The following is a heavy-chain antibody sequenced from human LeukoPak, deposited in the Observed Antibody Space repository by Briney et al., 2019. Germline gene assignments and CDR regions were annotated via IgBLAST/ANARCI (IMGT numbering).Heavy chain of an antibody. CDR2: ITDSSTST. CDR1: GFTFNNYV. J-gene: IGHJ6*02. V-gene: IGHV3-23*01. D-gene: IGHD1-14*01. CDR3: AKVSGGGLYYDGMDV. Sequence: PGGSLRLSCAASGFTFNNYVMNWVRQAPGMGLEWVSAITDSSTSTYCADSVKGRFTISRHNSKNTLYLQMNSLRAEDTAVYYCAKVSGGGLYYDGMDVWGQGTTVTVSS.